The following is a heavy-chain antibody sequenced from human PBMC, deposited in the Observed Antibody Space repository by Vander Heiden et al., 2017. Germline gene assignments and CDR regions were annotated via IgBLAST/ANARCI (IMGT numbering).Heavy chain of an antibody. J-gene: IGHJ4*02. V-gene: IGHV3-48*03. CDR2: ISSGGSAI. Sequence: EVQLVESGGGLVQPGGSLRLSCAASGFTFRSYEMNWVRQAPGKGLEWVSYISSGGSAIYYADSVKGRFTVSRENAKNSVYLQMNSLKVEDTAVYYCARARIDYWGQGTLVTVSS. CDR3: ARARIDY. D-gene: IGHD2-15*01. CDR1: GFTFRSYE.